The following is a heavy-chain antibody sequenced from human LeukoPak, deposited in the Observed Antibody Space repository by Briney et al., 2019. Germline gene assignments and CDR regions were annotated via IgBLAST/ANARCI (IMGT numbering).Heavy chain of an antibody. J-gene: IGHJ4*02. CDR1: GFTFSSYG. Sequence: GGSLRLSFAASGFTFSSYGMHWVRQAPGKGLEWVAVISYDGSNKYYADSVKGRFTISRDNSKNTLYLQMNSLRAEDTAVYYCAKASSAVSGYFDYWGQGTLVTVSS. CDR2: ISYDGSNK. CDR3: AKASSAVSGYFDY. V-gene: IGHV3-30*18. D-gene: IGHD3-3*01.